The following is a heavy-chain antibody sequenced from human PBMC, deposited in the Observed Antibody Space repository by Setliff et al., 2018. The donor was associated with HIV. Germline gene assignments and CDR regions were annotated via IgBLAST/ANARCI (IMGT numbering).Heavy chain of an antibody. D-gene: IGHD6-19*01. Sequence: SETLSLTCAVYGGSFSGYYWSWIRQPPGKGLEWIGEINHSGSTNYNPSLKSRVTISVDTSKNQFSLKLSSVTAADTAVYYCAGQIAVAGLLDYWGQGTLVTVSS. CDR3: AGQIAVAGLLDY. CDR1: GGSFSGYY. J-gene: IGHJ4*02. V-gene: IGHV4-34*01. CDR2: INHSGST.